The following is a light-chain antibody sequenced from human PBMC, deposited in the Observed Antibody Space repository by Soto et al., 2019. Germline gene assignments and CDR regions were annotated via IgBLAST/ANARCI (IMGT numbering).Light chain of an antibody. CDR3: LAHSNCPMT. CDR1: QGIRYD. CDR2: AAS. V-gene: IGKV1-17*01. Sequence: DIQMTQFPSSLSASVGDRVTITCRASQGIRYDLAWYQQKPGKAPKRLIYAASSLQSGVPSRFSGSGSGTEFTPAISSLQPEDIATFYCLAHSNCPMTFGHGTKVETK. J-gene: IGKJ1*01.